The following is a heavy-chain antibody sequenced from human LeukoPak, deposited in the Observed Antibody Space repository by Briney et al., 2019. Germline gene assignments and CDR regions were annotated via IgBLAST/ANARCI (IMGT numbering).Heavy chain of an antibody. D-gene: IGHD3-22*01. CDR2: IYYSGST. CDR3: ARPVDSSGFGGTNAFDI. J-gene: IGHJ3*02. Sequence: SETLSLTCTVSDGSISSYYWSWIRQPPGKGLEGMGYIYYSGSTNYNPSLKSRVTISVDTSKNQFSLKLSSVTAADTAVYYCARPVDSSGFGGTNAFDIWGQGTMVTVSS. V-gene: IGHV4-59*12. CDR1: DGSISSYY.